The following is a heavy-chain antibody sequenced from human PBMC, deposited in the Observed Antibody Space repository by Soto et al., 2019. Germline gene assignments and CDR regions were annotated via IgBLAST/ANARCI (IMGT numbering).Heavy chain of an antibody. CDR3: AKDSGGYGLCGGFCYFDI. CDR2: LSGSGGST. D-gene: IGHD2-21*01. Sequence: DVQLLESGGDLVQPGGSLRLSCATSGFTFNSYAMNWVRQAPGKGLEWVSPLSGSGGSTYYADSVKCRFTIPRDYSKTTLYLQMNSLSAEDAAIYYCAKDSGGYGLCGGFCYFDIWGQGKMVTVSS. CDR1: GFTFNSYA. J-gene: IGHJ3*02. V-gene: IGHV3-23*01.